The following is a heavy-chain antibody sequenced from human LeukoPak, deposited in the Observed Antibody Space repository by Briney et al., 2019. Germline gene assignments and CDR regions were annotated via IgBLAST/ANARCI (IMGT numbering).Heavy chain of an antibody. Sequence: SETLSLTCAVYGGSFSGYYWSWIRQPPGKGLGWIGEINHSGSTNYNPSLKSRVTISVDTSKNQFSLKLSSVTAADTAVYYCASGATVVIGTRRGAFDYWGQGTLVTVSS. CDR3: ASGATVVIGTRRGAFDY. J-gene: IGHJ4*02. V-gene: IGHV4-34*01. D-gene: IGHD4-23*01. CDR2: INHSGST. CDR1: GGSFSGYY.